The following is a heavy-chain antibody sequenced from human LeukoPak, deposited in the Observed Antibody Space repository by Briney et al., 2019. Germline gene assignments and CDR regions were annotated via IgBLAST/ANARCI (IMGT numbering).Heavy chain of an antibody. CDR1: GGTFSSYT. J-gene: IGHJ5*02. CDR2: IIPILGIA. CDR3: ARDESSSWSPYNRFDP. Sequence: VASVKVSCKASGGTFSSYTISWVRQAPGQGLEWMGRIIPILGIANYAQKFQGRVTITADKSTSTAYMELSSLRSEDTTVYYCARDESSSWSPYNRFDPWGQGTLVTVSS. V-gene: IGHV1-69*04. D-gene: IGHD6-13*01.